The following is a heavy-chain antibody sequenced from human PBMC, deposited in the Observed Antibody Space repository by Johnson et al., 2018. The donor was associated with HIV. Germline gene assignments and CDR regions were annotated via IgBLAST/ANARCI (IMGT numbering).Heavy chain of an antibody. CDR1: GFTFSSHA. D-gene: IGHD1-1*01. CDR2: IWYDGSYK. J-gene: IGHJ3*02. CDR3: AKDSTQHVEVERRDDAFDI. Sequence: QVQLVESGGGVVQPGRSLRLSCAASGFTFSSHAMHWVRQAPGKGLEWVALIWYDGSYKYYGDSVKGRFTISRDNSKNTLYLQMNSLRAEDTAVYFCAKDSTQHVEVERRDDAFDIWGQGTMVTVSS. V-gene: IGHV3-30*04.